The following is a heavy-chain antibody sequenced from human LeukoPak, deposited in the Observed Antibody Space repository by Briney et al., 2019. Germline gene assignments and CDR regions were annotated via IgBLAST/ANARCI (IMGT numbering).Heavy chain of an antibody. J-gene: IGHJ4*02. CDR2: ISAYNGNT. Sequence: ASVKVSCKASGYTFTSYGISWVRQAPGQGLEWMGWISAYNGNTNYAQKLQCRVTMTTDTSTSTAYMELRSLRSDDTAVYYCARVGHRYYDFWSGYRQYYFDYWGQGTLVTVSS. CDR1: GYTFTSYG. CDR3: ARVGHRYYDFWSGYRQYYFDY. V-gene: IGHV1-18*01. D-gene: IGHD3-3*01.